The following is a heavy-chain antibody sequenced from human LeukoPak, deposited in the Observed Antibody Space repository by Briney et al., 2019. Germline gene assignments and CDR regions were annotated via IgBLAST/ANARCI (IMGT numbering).Heavy chain of an antibody. CDR2: IIPIFGTA. CDR1: GYTFTGYY. D-gene: IGHD5-18*01. CDR3: ARASSDDTAMATPFAY. V-gene: IGHV1-69*13. Sequence: ASVKVSCKASGYTFTGYYMHWVRQGPGQGLEWMGGIIPIFGTANYQQKFQGRVTITADESTRTVYMSLNSLRFEDTAVYYCARASSDDTAMATPFAYWGQGTLVTVSS. J-gene: IGHJ4*02.